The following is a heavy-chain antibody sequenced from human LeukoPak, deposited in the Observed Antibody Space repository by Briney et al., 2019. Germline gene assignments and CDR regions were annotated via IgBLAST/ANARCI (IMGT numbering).Heavy chain of an antibody. CDR2: ISWNGNSI. D-gene: IGHD6-19*01. V-gene: IGHV3-9*01. Sequence: GGSLRLSCAASGFSFDDYAMHWVRQAPGKGLEWVSAISWNGNSIVYADSVKGRFTISRDNYKSMLYLQMDSLRDEDTALYYCARDYIAVAVADHPGGNWFDPRGQGALVTVSS. CDR1: GFSFDDYA. CDR3: ARDYIAVAVADHPGGNWFDP. J-gene: IGHJ5*02.